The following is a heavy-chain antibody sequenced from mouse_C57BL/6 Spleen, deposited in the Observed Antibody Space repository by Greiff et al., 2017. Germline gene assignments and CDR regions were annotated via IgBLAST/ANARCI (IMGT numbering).Heavy chain of an antibody. CDR2: IDPSDSYT. D-gene: IGHD2-4*01. CDR3: ASLGDYDLAY. CDR1: GYTFTSYW. J-gene: IGHJ3*01. Sequence: QVQLQQPGAELVMPGASVKLSCKASGYTFTSYWMHWVKQRPGQGLEWIGEIDPSDSYTNYNQKFKGKSTLTVDKSSSTAYMQLSRLTSEDSADYYCASLGDYDLAYWGQGTLVTVSA. V-gene: IGHV1-69*01.